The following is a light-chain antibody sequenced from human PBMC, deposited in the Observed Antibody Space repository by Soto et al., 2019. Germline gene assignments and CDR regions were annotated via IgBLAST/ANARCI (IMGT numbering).Light chain of an antibody. V-gene: IGKV1-5*01. CDR2: DAS. CDR1: QSISSW. CDR3: QQYNSYSTT. Sequence: DIQMTQSPSTLSASVGDRVTITCRASQSISSWLAWYQQKPWKAPKLLIYDASSLESGVPSRFSGSGSGTEFTLTTSSLKPADFATYYCQQYNSYSTTFGQGTKVEIK. J-gene: IGKJ1*01.